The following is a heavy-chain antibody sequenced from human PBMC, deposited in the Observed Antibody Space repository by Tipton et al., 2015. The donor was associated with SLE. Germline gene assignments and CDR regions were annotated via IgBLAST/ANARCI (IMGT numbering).Heavy chain of an antibody. J-gene: IGHJ2*01. CDR2: MYASGST. D-gene: IGHD6-19*01. CDR1: DGSIRDYY. CDR3: ARGSGWPHWYFDL. Sequence: GLVKPSETLSLTCTVSDGSIRDYYWTWIRQPAGEGLEWIGRMYASGSTNYNPSLRSRAAMSVDTSKDQFSLKLSSVTAADTAVYSCARGSGWPHWYFDLWGRGTLVTVSS. V-gene: IGHV4-4*07.